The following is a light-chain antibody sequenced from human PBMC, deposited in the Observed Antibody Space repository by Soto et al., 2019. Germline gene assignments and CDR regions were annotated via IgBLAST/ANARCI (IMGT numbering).Light chain of an antibody. J-gene: IGLJ1*01. V-gene: IGLV7-46*01. CDR1: TGAVTSGHY. CDR3: LVIFTGVGEV. CDR2: DTS. Sequence: QAVVTQEPSVTVSPGGTVTLTCGSSTGAVTSGHYPHWFQQKTGQAPRTLIYDTSNKHPGTPARFSGAPLGGKAALTLSGAQREDEDDYYCLVIFTGVGEVFGTGTKVTVL.